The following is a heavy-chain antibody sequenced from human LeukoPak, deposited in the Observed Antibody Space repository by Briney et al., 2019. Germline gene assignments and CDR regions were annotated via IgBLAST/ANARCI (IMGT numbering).Heavy chain of an antibody. CDR2: IYYSGST. V-gene: IGHV4-59*08. J-gene: IGHJ4*02. CDR3: ARSGGATTALDY. D-gene: IGHD1-26*01. CDR1: GGSISSYY. Sequence: PSETLSLTCTVSGGSISSYYWSWIRQPPGKGLEWIGYIYYSGSTNYNPSLKSRVTISVDTSKNQFSLKLSSVTAADTAVYYCARSGGATTALDYWGQGTLVTVSS.